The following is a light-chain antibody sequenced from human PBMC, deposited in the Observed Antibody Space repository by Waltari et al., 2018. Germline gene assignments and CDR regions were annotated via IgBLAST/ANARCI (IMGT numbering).Light chain of an antibody. V-gene: IGKV3-11*01. CDR3: QLRTNWPSYT. CDR2: DSS. Sequence: EIVLPQSPAPLSLSPGERATLSCRASQSVSSYLAWYQQKPGQAPRPLLYDSSTRPTGIPARFSGSGSGTDFTLTISSLEPEDFAVYYCQLRTNWPSYTFGRGTKLEIK. CDR1: QSVSSY. J-gene: IGKJ2*01.